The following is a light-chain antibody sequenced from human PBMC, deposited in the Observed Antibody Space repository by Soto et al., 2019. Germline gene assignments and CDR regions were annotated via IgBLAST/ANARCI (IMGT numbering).Light chain of an antibody. V-gene: IGKV4-1*01. Sequence: DIVMTQSPDSLAVSLGERATINCKSSQRLLYSPNNKNYLAWYQQKPGLPPKLLIYWASTRESGVPDRFSGSGSGTDFTLTISSLQAEDVAVYYCQQYSDAPQTFGQGTEVEIK. CDR1: QRLLYSPNNKNY. J-gene: IGKJ1*01. CDR3: QQYSDAPQT. CDR2: WAS.